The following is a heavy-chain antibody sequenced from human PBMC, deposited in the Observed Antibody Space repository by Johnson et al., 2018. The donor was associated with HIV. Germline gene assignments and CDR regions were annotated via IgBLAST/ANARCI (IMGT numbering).Heavy chain of an antibody. CDR1: GFTFSSYA. CDR3: ANLYSSSSGNNDYAFDI. D-gene: IGHD6-6*01. Sequence: QVQLVESGGGVVQPGRSLRLSCAASGFTFSSYAMHWVRQAPGKGLEWVAVISYDGSNKYYADSVKGRFTISRDNSKNTLYLQMNSLRAEDTAVYYCANLYSSSSGNNDYAFDIWGQGKMVTVSS. V-gene: IGHV3-30*04. CDR2: ISYDGSNK. J-gene: IGHJ3*02.